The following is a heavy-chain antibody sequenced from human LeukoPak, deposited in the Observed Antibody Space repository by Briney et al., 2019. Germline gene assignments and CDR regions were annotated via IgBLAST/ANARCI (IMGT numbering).Heavy chain of an antibody. V-gene: IGHV4-34*01. D-gene: IGHD3-10*01. CDR3: ARGFGAL. J-gene: IGHJ4*02. Sequence: PGGSLRLSCAASGFTVSSNYMSWIRQPPGKGLEWIGQISGRGRTNYNPSLKSRLTMSANTSENQFSLRLSSVTAADTAVYYCARGFGALWGQGTLVTVSS. CDR1: GFTVSSNY. CDR2: ISGRGRT.